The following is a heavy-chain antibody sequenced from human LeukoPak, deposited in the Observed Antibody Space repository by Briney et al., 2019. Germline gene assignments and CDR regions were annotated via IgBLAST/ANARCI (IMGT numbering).Heavy chain of an antibody. Sequence: GGSLRLSCAASGFTFDDHGMHWVRQAPGKGLEWVSAISGSGGSTYYADSVKGRFTVSRDNANNSLYLQMNSLRAEDTSVYYCARYSSAWHHLFGYWGQGALVTVSS. D-gene: IGHD6-19*01. CDR2: ISGSGGST. V-gene: IGHV3-20*04. J-gene: IGHJ4*02. CDR3: ARYSSAWHHLFGY. CDR1: GFTFDDHG.